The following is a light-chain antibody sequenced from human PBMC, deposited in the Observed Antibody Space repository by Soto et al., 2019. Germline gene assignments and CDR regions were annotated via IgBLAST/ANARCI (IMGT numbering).Light chain of an antibody. CDR3: QQRSNWPQIT. J-gene: IGKJ5*01. CDR1: QSVSSS. Sequence: EIVLTQTPGTLSLSPGERATLSCRASQSVSSSLAWYQQKPGQAPRLLIYDASNRATGIPARFSGGGSGTDFTLTISSLEPEDFAVYYCQQRSNWPQITFGQGTRLEIK. V-gene: IGKV3-11*01. CDR2: DAS.